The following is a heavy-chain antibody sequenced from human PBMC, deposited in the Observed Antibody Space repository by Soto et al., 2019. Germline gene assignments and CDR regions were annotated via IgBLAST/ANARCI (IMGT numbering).Heavy chain of an antibody. D-gene: IGHD6-13*01. CDR1: GFTFSSCA. CDR2: ISDSGAGT. Sequence: GGSLRLSCAASGFTFSSCAMSWVRQAPGKGLEWVSTISDSGAGTYYADSVKGRFTVSRDNSKNTLYLQMNSLRAEDTAVYYCAKDVGSSSFGWFDPWGQGTLVTVSS. CDR3: AKDVGSSSFGWFDP. V-gene: IGHV3-23*01. J-gene: IGHJ5*02.